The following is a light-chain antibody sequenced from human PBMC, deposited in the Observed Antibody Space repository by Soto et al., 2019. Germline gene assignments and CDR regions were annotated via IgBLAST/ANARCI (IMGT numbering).Light chain of an antibody. V-gene: IGLV1-47*01. CDR1: SSNIGSNY. J-gene: IGLJ1*01. CDR2: RNN. CDR3: TAWDDSLSGSYV. Sequence: QSALTQPPSASGTPGQRVTISCSGSSSNIGSNYVYWYQQLPGTAPKLLIYRNNQRPSGVPDRFSGSKSGTSASLAISGLQSEDEADYYCTAWDDSLSGSYVFGTGTKVTVL.